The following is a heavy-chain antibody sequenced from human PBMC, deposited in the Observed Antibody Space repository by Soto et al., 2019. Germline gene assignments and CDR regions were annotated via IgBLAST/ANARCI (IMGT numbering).Heavy chain of an antibody. J-gene: IGHJ6*02. D-gene: IGHD6-13*01. V-gene: IGHV4-30-4*01. CDR2: IYYSGST. CDR3: ASVPLSSSPLRDYYYYYGMDV. Sequence: SETLSLTCTVSGGSISSGDYYWSWIRQPPGKGLEWIGYIYYSGSTYYNPSLKSRVTISVDTSKNQFSLKLSSVTAADTAVYYCASVPLSSSPLRDYYYYYGMDVWGQGTTVTVSS. CDR1: GGSISSGDYY.